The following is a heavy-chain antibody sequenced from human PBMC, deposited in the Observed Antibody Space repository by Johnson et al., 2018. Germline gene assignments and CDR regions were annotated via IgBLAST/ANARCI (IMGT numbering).Heavy chain of an antibody. CDR1: GYPFTSYD. CDR3: AGGAGRVATTRLDYYDYYCMDV. Sequence: QVQLVQSGAEVKKPGASVKVSCKASGYPFTSYDVNWVRQATGQGLEWMGWIIPIFGTANYAQKFQGRVTITADESTSTAYMELSSLGSEGTAVYYGAGGAGRVATTRLDYYDYYCMDVWGRGTTVTVSS. V-gene: IGHV1-69*01. J-gene: IGHJ6*02. CDR2: IIPIFGTA. D-gene: IGHD5-12*01.